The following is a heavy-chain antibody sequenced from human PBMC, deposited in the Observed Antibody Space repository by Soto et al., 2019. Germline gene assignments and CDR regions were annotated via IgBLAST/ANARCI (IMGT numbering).Heavy chain of an antibody. J-gene: IGHJ3*02. CDR1: GGSFSGYY. CDR2: INHSGST. D-gene: IGHD2-15*01. CDR3: ARNKGYCSGGSCPGAAFDI. Sequence: QVQLQQWGAGLLKPSETLSLTCAVYGGSFSGYYWSWIRQPPGKGLEWIGEINHSGSTNYNPSLKRRVTISVDTSNNQFSLKLSSVTAADTAVYYCARNKGYCSGGSCPGAAFDIWGQGTMVTVSS. V-gene: IGHV4-34*01.